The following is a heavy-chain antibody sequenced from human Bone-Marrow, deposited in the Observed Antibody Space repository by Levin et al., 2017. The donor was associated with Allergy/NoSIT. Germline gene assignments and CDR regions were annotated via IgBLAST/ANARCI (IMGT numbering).Heavy chain of an antibody. Sequence: PGGSLRLSCTASGFTFSIYNMNWVRQAPGKGLEWISYISGSSSTKYYTDSVQGRFTISRDNAKNSLYLQMNSLRDEDTAVDYCARDMLSYSFYMDVWGKGTTVTVS. CDR3: ARDMLSYSFYMDV. D-gene: IGHD2-8*01. CDR1: GFTFSIYN. CDR2: ISGSSSTK. V-gene: IGHV3-48*02. J-gene: IGHJ6*03.